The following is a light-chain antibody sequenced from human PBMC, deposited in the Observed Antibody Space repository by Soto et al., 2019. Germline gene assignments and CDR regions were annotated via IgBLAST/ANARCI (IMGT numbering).Light chain of an antibody. CDR1: QTLSGY. Sequence: EIVMTQSPATLSVSPGERATLSCRASQTLSGYLAWYQQKPGQAPRLLIYGASTRATGISARFTGSGSGTEFTLTISSLQSEDFAVYYCQQYETWPNTFGGGTKVDIK. V-gene: IGKV3-15*01. CDR2: GAS. CDR3: QQYETWPNT. J-gene: IGKJ4*01.